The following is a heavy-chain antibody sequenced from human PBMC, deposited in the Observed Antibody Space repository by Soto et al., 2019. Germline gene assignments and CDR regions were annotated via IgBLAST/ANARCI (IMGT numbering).Heavy chain of an antibody. D-gene: IGHD6-19*01. V-gene: IGHV3-21*01. J-gene: IGHJ4*02. Sequence: GGSLRLSRSASGFTLRSYAMNWVRQTQEKGLEWVSSISSTSTYTHYADSVKGRFTISRDNANNSLFLQMNSLRAEDTAIYYCARDLALAGNYWGQGALVTVSS. CDR3: ARDLALAGNY. CDR2: ISSTSTYT. CDR1: GFTLRSYA.